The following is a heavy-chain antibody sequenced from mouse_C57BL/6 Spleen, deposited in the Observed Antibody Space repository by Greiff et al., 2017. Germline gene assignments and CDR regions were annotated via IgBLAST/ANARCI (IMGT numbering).Heavy chain of an antibody. Sequence: EVQLVESGGGLVQPKGSLKLSCAASGFSFNTYAMNWVRQAPGKGLEWVARIRSKSNNYATYYADSVKDRFTISRDDSESMLYLQMNNLKTEDTAMYYCVRQGYYGGYFDYWGQGTTLTVSS. CDR1: GFSFNTYA. D-gene: IGHD1-1*01. J-gene: IGHJ2*01. V-gene: IGHV10-1*01. CDR3: VRQGYYGGYFDY. CDR2: IRSKSNNYAT.